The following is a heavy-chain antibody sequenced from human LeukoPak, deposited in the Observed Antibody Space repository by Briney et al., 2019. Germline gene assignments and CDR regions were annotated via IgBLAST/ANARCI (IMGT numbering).Heavy chain of an antibody. CDR2: IYYTGNT. CDR1: GGSISSGSYY. D-gene: IGHD3-22*01. V-gene: IGHV4-61*01. CDR3: ARSYYGPIQYYFDY. Sequence: SETLSLTCTVSGGSISSGSYYWSWIRQPPGKGLEWIGYIYYTGNTNYNPSLKSRVAISVDTSKNQFSLKLTSMTAADTAVYYCARSYYGPIQYYFDYWGQGLLVTVSS. J-gene: IGHJ4*02.